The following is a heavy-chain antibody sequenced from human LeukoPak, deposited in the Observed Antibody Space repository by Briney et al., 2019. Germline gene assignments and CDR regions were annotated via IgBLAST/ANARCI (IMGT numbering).Heavy chain of an antibody. CDR2: ISGSGGTT. CDR1: GFPFSSYA. V-gene: IGHV3-23*01. J-gene: IGHJ4*02. D-gene: IGHD5-12*01. Sequence: TGGSLRLTCGASGFPFSSYAMSWVRQAPGKGLEWVSTISGSGGTTYYADSVKGRFTISRDNSKNTLYLQMNSLRAEDTAVYYCAKDVDIVATGDYFDSWGQGTLVTVSS. CDR3: AKDVDIVATGDYFDS.